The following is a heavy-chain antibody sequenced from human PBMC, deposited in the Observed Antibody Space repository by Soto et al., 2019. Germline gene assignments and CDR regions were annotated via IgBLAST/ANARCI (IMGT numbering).Heavy chain of an antibody. Sequence: ASVKVSCKASGYTFTSYDINWVRQATGQGLEWMGWMNPNSGNTGYAQKFQGRVTMTRNTFISTAYMELSSLRSEDTAVYYCARVRLYYDFWSGYLNDAFDIWGQGTMVTVSS. CDR3: ARVRLYYDFWSGYLNDAFDI. J-gene: IGHJ3*02. CDR2: MNPNSGNT. V-gene: IGHV1-8*01. D-gene: IGHD3-3*01. CDR1: GYTFTSYD.